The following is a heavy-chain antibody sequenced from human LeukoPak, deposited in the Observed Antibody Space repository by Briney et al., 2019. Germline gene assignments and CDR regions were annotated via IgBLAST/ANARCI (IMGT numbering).Heavy chain of an antibody. J-gene: IGHJ4*02. CDR3: AKAPFFYYDSSGYLTH. V-gene: IGHV3-23*01. Sequence: PGGSLRLSCAASGFTFDSYGMTWVRQAPGQGLGWVAGIIGDGESTNYADSVKGRFTISRANDKNTLYLQMNGLRVEDTAVYYCAKAPFFYYDSSGYLTHWGQGTLVTVSS. CDR1: GFTFDSYG. CDR2: IIGDGEST. D-gene: IGHD3-22*01.